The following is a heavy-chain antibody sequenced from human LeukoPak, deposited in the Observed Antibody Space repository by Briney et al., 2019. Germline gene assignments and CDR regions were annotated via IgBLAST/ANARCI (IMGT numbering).Heavy chain of an antibody. D-gene: IGHD6-19*01. CDR1: GFTFSSYG. V-gene: IGHV3-30*18. J-gene: IGHJ3*02. CDR2: ISYDGSNK. CDR3: AKDRGSGWYFDAFDI. Sequence: PERSLRLSCAASGFTFSSYGMHWVRQAPGKGLEWVAVISYDGSNKYYADSVKGRFTISRDNSKNTLYLQMNSLRAEDRAVYYCAKDRGSGWYFDAFDIWGQGTMVTVSS.